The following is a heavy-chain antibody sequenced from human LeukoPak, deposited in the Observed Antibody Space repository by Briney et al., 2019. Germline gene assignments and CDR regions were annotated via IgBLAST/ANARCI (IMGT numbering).Heavy chain of an antibody. D-gene: IGHD3-9*01. V-gene: IGHV1-2*02. CDR3: ASGVYDTNFDY. J-gene: IGHJ4*02. CDR2: INPNSGGT. CDR1: GYTFTGYY. Sequence: GASVKVSCKASGYTFTGYYMHWVRQAPGQGLEWMGWINPNSGGTNYAQKFQDRVTMIRDTSTSTVYMELSSLRSEDTAVYYCASGVYDTNFDYWGQGTLVTVSS.